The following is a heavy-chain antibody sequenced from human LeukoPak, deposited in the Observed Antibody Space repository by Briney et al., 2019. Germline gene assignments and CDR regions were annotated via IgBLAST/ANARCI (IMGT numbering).Heavy chain of an antibody. Sequence: QPGGSLRLSCAGSGFTFSSYWMSWVRQAPGKGLEWVANIKQDGSEKYYVDSVKGRFTISRDNAKNSLFLQMNSLRAEDTAVYYCAGDSGWLFRYWGQGTLVTVSS. J-gene: IGHJ4*02. CDR3: AGDSGWLFRY. CDR2: IKQDGSEK. V-gene: IGHV3-7*01. CDR1: GFTFSSYW. D-gene: IGHD3-9*01.